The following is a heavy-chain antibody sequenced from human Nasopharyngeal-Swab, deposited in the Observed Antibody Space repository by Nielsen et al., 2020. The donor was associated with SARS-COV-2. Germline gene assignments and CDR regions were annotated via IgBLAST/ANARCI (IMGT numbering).Heavy chain of an antibody. CDR1: GGSLSGYY. Sequence: SETLSLTCAMYGGSLSGYYWSWIRQPPGKGLEWIGEINPSGSNDYNPSHKSRVTISLDTSKNKFTLKLRSVTAADTAVYYCAEKGYTSSWYFYWGQGTLVTVSS. CDR2: INPSGSN. D-gene: IGHD6-13*01. CDR3: AEKGYTSSWYFY. V-gene: IGHV4-34*01. J-gene: IGHJ4*02.